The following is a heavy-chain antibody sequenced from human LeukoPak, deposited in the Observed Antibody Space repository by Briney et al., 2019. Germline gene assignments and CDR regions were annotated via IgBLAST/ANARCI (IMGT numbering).Heavy chain of an antibody. V-gene: IGHV4-34*01. J-gene: IGHJ4*02. CDR3: AGGYTGNYYRKY. CDR1: GGSLIDSY. CDR2: INHSGST. D-gene: IGHD1-26*01. Sequence: SETLSLTCAVYGGSLIDSYGSCIRQPPGKGLELIGEINHSGSTSYNASLKRRLTISVHTTNNHFSLRLHSVTAPDTAMYYCAGGYTGNYYRKYWGQGTLVTVSS.